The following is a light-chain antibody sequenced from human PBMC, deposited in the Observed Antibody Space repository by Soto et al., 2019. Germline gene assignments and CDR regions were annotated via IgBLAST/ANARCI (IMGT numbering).Light chain of an antibody. CDR3: SSYAGSNNHVV. J-gene: IGLJ2*01. CDR1: SSDVGGYNS. CDR2: EVS. Sequence: QSALTQPPSASGSPGQSVTISCTGTSSDVGGYNSVSWYQQHPGKAPKLMIYEVSKRPSGVPDRFSGSKSGNTASLTVSGLQAEDEADYYCSSYAGSNNHVVFGGGPKVTVL. V-gene: IGLV2-8*01.